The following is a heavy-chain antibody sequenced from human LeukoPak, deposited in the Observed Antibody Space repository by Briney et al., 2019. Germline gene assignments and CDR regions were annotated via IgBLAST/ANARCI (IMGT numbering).Heavy chain of an antibody. J-gene: IGHJ6*02. Sequence: PGGSLRLSCAASGFIVSNKYMAWVRQTPGKGLEWVSVIYTGSSTYYADSVKGRFTISRDNPKNTVHLQMNRLRVEDTAVYYCATTVISGSDGMDVWGQGTTVTVSS. V-gene: IGHV3-53*01. CDR3: ATTVISGSDGMDV. CDR1: GFIVSNKY. D-gene: IGHD4-11*01. CDR2: IYTGSST.